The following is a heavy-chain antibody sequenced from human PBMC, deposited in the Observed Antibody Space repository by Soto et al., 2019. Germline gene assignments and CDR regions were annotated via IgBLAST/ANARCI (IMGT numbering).Heavy chain of an antibody. CDR1: GYTFTSYA. CDR2: INAGSGNT. J-gene: IGHJ4*02. CDR3: ASSPRGIFGVVPYYFDY. V-gene: IGHV1-3*01. Sequence: QVQLVQSGAEVKKPGASVKVSCKASGYTFTSYAMHWMRQAPRQRLEWMGWINAGSGNTKYSQKFQGRVTITRDTSASTAYMELSSLRSEDTAVYYCASSPRGIFGVVPYYFDYWGQGTLVTVSS. D-gene: IGHD3-3*01.